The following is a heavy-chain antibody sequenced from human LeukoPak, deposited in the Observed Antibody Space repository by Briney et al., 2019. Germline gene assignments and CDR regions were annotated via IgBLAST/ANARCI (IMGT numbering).Heavy chain of an antibody. D-gene: IGHD6-13*01. V-gene: IGHV5-51*01. CDR3: ARTLTKQHLPFDY. CDR2: IYPGDSDT. J-gene: IGHJ4*02. Sequence: GESLKISCKGSGYSFTSYWIGWVRQMPGKGLEWMGIIYPGDSDTRYSPSFQGQVTISADKSISTAYLQWSSLKASDTAIYYCARTLTKQHLPFDYWGQGTLVTVSS. CDR1: GYSFTSYW.